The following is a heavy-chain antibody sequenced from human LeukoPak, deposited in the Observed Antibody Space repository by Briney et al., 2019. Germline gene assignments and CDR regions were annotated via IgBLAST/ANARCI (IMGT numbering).Heavy chain of an antibody. Sequence: PGGSLRLSCAASGFTFASYAMSWVRQAPGKGLEWVSGISGSGGSTYYAGAVKGRFTISRDNSKNTLYLQMNSLRADDTAVYYCAKISAVVVLAATALDSWGQGTLVAVSS. CDR1: GFTFASYA. CDR2: ISGSGGST. D-gene: IGHD2-15*01. V-gene: IGHV3-23*01. J-gene: IGHJ4*02. CDR3: AKISAVVVLAATALDS.